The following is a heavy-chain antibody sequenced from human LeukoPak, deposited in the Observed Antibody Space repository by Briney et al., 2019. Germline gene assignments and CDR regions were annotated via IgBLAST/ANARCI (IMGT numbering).Heavy chain of an antibody. CDR2: IRYDGSNK. CDR1: GFTFSSYG. Sequence: GGSLRLSCAASGFTFSSYGMHWVRQAPGKGLEWVAFIRYDGSNKYYADSVKGRFTISRDNSKNTLYLQMNSLRAEDTAVYYCASSYYYDSSGYRKDYYYYYMDVWGKGTTVTISS. V-gene: IGHV3-30*02. J-gene: IGHJ6*03. CDR3: ASSYYYDSSGYRKDYYYYYMDV. D-gene: IGHD3-22*01.